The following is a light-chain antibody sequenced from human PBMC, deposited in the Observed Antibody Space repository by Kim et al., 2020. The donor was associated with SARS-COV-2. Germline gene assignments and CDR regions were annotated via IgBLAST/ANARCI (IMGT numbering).Light chain of an antibody. Sequence: SVALGQTARIPCGGNNIGSKNVHWYQQKPGQAPVLLIYRDNSRPSGIPERFSGSNSGNAATLTVSRAQAGDEADYYCQVWDSSTVFGGGTQLTVL. V-gene: IGLV3-9*01. CDR1: NIGSKN. CDR2: RDN. CDR3: QVWDSSTV. J-gene: IGLJ2*01.